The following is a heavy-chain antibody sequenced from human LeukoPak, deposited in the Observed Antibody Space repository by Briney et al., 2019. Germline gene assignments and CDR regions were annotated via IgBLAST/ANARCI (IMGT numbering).Heavy chain of an antibody. CDR3: TRDYSNFWDY. V-gene: IGHV3-15*01. CDR1: GFTFSNAW. J-gene: IGHJ4*02. Sequence: GGSLRLSCAASGFTFSNAWMSWVRQAPGKGLEWVGHIKSKTDGGTTDYAAPVKGRFTISRDDSKDTLFLQMNSLKSEDTAFYYCTRDYSNFWDYWGQGTLVTVSS. D-gene: IGHD4-11*01. CDR2: IKSKTDGGTT.